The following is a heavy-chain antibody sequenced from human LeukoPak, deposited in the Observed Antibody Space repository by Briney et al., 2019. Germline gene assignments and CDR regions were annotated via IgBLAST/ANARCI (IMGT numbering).Heavy chain of an antibody. CDR3: TRDLVF. CDR1: GFAFSSYC. V-gene: IGHV3-7*01. CDR2: INQDGSVK. Sequence: GGSLRLSCAASGFAFSSYCMDWVRQAPGKGLEWVGNINQDGSVKHYVDSVRGRFTISRDDAPNSVYLQMNALRVEDTAVYYCTRDLVFWGRGTLVSASS. J-gene: IGHJ4*02.